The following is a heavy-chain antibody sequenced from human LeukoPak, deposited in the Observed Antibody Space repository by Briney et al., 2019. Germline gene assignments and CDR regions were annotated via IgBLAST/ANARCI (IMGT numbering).Heavy chain of an antibody. J-gene: IGHJ4*02. D-gene: IGHD4-11*01. CDR3: ARDWNSNYLFDY. V-gene: IGHV3-33*08. CDR1: GFTSGFTFSTYA. Sequence: GGSLRLSCAASGFTSGFTFSTYAMSWVRQAPGKGLEWVAVIWYDGSNKYYADSVKGRFTISRDNSKNTLYLQMNSLRAEDTAVYYCARDWNSNYLFDYWGRGTLVTVSS. CDR2: IWYDGSNK.